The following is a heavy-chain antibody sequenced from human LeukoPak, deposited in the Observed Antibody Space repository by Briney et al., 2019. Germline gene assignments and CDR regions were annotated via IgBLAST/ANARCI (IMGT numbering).Heavy chain of an antibody. CDR1: SGSISGSY. J-gene: IGHJ3*01. CDR3: ARHRGASYYNVATGYLGAFDV. D-gene: IGHD3-9*01. CDR2: FFYGGST. Sequence: PSETLSLTCTVSSGSISGSYWSWIRQSPGKGLEWIGYFFYGGSTDYNPSLKSRVSISVDTSKHRFSLKLNSVTAADTAVYYCARHRGASYYNVATGYLGAFDVWGQGTTVTVS. V-gene: IGHV4-59*08.